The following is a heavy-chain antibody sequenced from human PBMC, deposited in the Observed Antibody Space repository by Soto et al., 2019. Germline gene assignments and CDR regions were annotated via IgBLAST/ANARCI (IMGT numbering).Heavy chain of an antibody. CDR1: GYSFTSYW. CDR3: ARPEKYSGSMMYYYYGMDV. CDR2: SYPGDSDT. V-gene: IGHV5-51*01. J-gene: IGHJ6*02. Sequence: GASLKISCKGSGYSFTSYWSGWVRQMPGKGLEWMGISYPGDSDTRYSQSFQGQVTISADKSISTAYLQWSSVKASDTDMYYRARPEKYSGSMMYYYYGMDVWGQGTTVTVSS. D-gene: IGHD1-26*01.